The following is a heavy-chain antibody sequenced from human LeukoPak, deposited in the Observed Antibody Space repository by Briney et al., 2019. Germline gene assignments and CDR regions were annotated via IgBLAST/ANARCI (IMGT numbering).Heavy chain of an antibody. CDR2: ISSSSYI. CDR1: GFTFSSYS. J-gene: IGHJ4*02. D-gene: IGHD6-13*01. CDR3: ASSGWAAAGRFDY. V-gene: IGHV3-21*01. Sequence: GGSLRLSCAASGFTFSSYSMNWVRQAPGKGLEWVSSISSSSYIYYADSVKGRFTISRDNAKNSLYLQMNSLGAEDTAVYYCASSGWAAAGRFDYWGQGTLVTVSS.